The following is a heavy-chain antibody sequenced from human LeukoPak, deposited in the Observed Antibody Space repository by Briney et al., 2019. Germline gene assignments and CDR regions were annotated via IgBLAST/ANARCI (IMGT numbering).Heavy chain of an antibody. J-gene: IGHJ5*02. CDR3: ASGGALPSSWHDP. Sequence: GESLKISCKGSGYSFTSYWIGWVRQMPGKGLEWMGIIYPGDSDTRYSPSFQGQVTISADKSISTAYLQWNSLKASDTAIYYCASGGALPSSWHDPWGQGTLVTVSS. V-gene: IGHV5-51*01. CDR2: IYPGDSDT. CDR1: GYSFTSYW. D-gene: IGHD2-15*01.